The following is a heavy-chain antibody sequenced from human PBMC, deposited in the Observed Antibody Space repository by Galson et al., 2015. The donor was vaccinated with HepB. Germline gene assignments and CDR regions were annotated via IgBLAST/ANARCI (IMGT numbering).Heavy chain of an antibody. Sequence: SLRLSCAASGFTFSTFAMGWVRQAPGKGLGWVSTLHNDGVTTHIADSVRGRFTISRDNSKNTLFLQMNSLGVEDTALYYCAKFRGMDIGEYHFDHWGQGTLVTVSS. J-gene: IGHJ4*02. V-gene: IGHV3-23*05. CDR1: GFTFSTFA. D-gene: IGHD2-2*03. CDR3: AKFRGMDIGEYHFDH. CDR2: LHNDGVTT.